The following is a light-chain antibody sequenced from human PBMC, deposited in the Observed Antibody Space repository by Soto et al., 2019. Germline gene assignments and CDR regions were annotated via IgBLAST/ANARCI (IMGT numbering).Light chain of an antibody. V-gene: IGKV3-20*01. J-gene: IGKJ2*01. CDR1: QSVSSSY. CDR3: QQYVGSPPYT. Sequence: EIVLTQSPGTLSLSPGERATLSCRASQSVSSSYLAWYQQKPGQAPRLLIYGASSRATGIPDRFSGSGPETDFPLTISSLEPEDFAVSYCQQYVGSPPYTFGQGPKLELK. CDR2: GAS.